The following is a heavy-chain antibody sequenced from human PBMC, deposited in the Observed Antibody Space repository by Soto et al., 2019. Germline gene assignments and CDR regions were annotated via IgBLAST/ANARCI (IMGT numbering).Heavy chain of an antibody. V-gene: IGHV5-51*03. J-gene: IGHJ4*02. CDR2: IYPGDSDT. D-gene: IGHD2-2*01. Sequence: EVQLVQSGAEVKKPGESLKISCKGSGYSFTSYWIGWVRQMPGKGLEWMGIIYPGDSDTRYSPSFQGQVTISADKSISTAYLQWSSLKASDTAMYYCARAYCSSTSCYAIGVFDYWGQGTLVTVSS. CDR3: ARAYCSSTSCYAIGVFDY. CDR1: GYSFTSYW.